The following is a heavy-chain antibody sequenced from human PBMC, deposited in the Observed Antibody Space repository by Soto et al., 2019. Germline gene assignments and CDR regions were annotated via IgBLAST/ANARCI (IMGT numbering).Heavy chain of an antibody. CDR3: ARGRGAAADYFDF. D-gene: IGHD6-13*01. CDR2: ISSSTSHT. J-gene: IGHJ4*02. CDR1: GFTFSSYA. Sequence: PGGSLRLSCAASGFTFSSYAMSWVRQAPGKGLEWVSAISSSTSHTNYADSVKGRFTISRDNAKNSLFLQMNSLRAEDTAVYYCARGRGAAADYFDFWGQGTLVTVSS. V-gene: IGHV3-21*04.